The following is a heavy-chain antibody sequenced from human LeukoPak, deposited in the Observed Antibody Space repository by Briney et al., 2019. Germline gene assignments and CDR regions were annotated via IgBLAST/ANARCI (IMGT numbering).Heavy chain of an antibody. CDR1: GYSISTGYY. V-gene: IGHV4-38-2*02. D-gene: IGHD4-17*01. J-gene: IGHJ5*02. Sequence: SETLSLTCTVSGYSISTGYYWGWIRQPPGKGLEWIGTFYHGGSTYYNPSLKSRVTISVDTSKNQFSLKQSFVTAADTAVYYCASGSYGDYTQRQDLNWFDPWGQGTLVTVSS. CDR3: ASGSYGDYTQRQDLNWFDP. CDR2: FYHGGST.